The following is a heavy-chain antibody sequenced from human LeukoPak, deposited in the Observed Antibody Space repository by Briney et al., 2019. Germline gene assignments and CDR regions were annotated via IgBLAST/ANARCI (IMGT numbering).Heavy chain of an antibody. CDR1: GFTFSDYY. Sequence: GGSLRLSCAAAGFTFSDYYMSWIRQAPGKGLEWVSNIGSGGVTIIYADSVKGRFTISRDNAMNSLYLQMNSLRAEDTAVYYCARDLISLGAFKAFDIWGQGTLVTVSS. CDR3: ARDLISLGAFKAFDI. D-gene: IGHD3-10*01. V-gene: IGHV3-11*01. J-gene: IGHJ3*02. CDR2: IGSGGVTI.